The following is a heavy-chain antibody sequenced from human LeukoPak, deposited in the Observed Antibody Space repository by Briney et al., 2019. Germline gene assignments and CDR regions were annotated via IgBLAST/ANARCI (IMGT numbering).Heavy chain of an antibody. Sequence: GALVKVSCKASGGTFSSYAISWVRQAPGQGLEWMGGIIPIFGTANYAQKFQGRVTITADESTSTAYMELSSLRSEDTAVYYCASCSSTSCPPSGYGMDVWGKGTTVTVSS. V-gene: IGHV1-69*13. J-gene: IGHJ6*04. CDR3: ASCSSTSCPPSGYGMDV. D-gene: IGHD2-2*01. CDR1: GGTFSSYA. CDR2: IIPIFGTA.